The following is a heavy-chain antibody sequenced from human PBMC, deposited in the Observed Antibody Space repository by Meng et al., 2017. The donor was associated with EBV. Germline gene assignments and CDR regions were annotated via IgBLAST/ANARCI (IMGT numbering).Heavy chain of an antibody. CDR3: ASESGRGYTPDY. V-gene: IGHV1-69*01. CDR1: GGPFRYYA. J-gene: IGHJ4*02. Sequence: QVQLVQSGAEVKKPGSSVKVSCKTSGGPFRYYAISWVRQAPGQGLEWLGGFLPRLGAPNYAQKFHGRVKITADESTSTHYMDLSSLRSEDTAIYYCASESGRGYTPDYWGQGTLVTVFS. D-gene: IGHD3-10*01. CDR2: FLPRLGAP.